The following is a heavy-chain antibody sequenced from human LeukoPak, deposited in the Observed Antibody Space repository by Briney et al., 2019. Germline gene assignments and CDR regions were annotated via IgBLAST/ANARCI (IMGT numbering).Heavy chain of an antibody. V-gene: IGHV5-51*01. J-gene: IGHJ4*02. Sequence: GASLEISCKGSGSRFTSYWIAWGRQMPGKGLEWMGIIYPGDSDTRYSPSFQGQVTISADKSISTAYLQWSSLKASDTAMYYCARQGSYFDYWAQGTLVTVSS. CDR3: ARQGSYFDY. CDR2: IYPGDSDT. CDR1: GSRFTSYW.